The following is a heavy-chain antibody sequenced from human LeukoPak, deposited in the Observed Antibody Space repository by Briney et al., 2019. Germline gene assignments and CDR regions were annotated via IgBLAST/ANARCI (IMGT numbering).Heavy chain of an antibody. Sequence: PGGSLRLSCAASGFTFSSYAMSWVRQAPGKGLEWVSAISGSGGCTYYADSVKGRFTISRDNSKNTLYLQMNSLRAEDTAVYYCAKGDYDFWNYFDYWGQGTLVTVPS. J-gene: IGHJ4*02. CDR3: AKGDYDFWNYFDY. CDR2: ISGSGGCT. D-gene: IGHD3-3*01. V-gene: IGHV3-23*01. CDR1: GFTFSSYA.